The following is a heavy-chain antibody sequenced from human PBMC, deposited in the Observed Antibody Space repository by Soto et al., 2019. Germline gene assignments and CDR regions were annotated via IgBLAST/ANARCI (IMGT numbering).Heavy chain of an antibody. V-gene: IGHV1-8*01. D-gene: IGHD3-3*01. CDR2: MNPNNGNT. CDR3: ARDREWFVRYYYGMDV. CDR1: GYTFTSYD. Sequence: GASVKVSCKASGYTFTSYDINWVRQATGQGLEWMGWMNPNNGNTGYAQKFQGRVTMTTNTSISTAYMELRSLRSEDTAVYYCARDREWFVRYYYGMDVWGRGTTVTVSS. J-gene: IGHJ6*02.